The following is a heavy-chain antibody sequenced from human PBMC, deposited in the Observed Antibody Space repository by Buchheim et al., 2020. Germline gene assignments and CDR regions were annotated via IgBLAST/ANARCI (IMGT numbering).Heavy chain of an antibody. CDR3: AKKPSGENWFDP. J-gene: IGHJ5*02. CDR2: ISAGGDNT. V-gene: IGHV3-23*01. CDR1: GFTFSSYA. Sequence: LLESGGGLVQSGGSLRLSCAASGFTFSSYAMSWVRQAPGKGLEWVSSISAGGDNTYYADSVKGRFTISRDNSKNTLSLQMNSLRAEDTAVYYCAKKPSGENWFDPWGQGTL.